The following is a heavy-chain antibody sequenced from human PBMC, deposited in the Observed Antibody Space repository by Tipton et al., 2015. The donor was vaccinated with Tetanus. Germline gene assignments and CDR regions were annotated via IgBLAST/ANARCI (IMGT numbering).Heavy chain of an antibody. CDR1: GITFSSHA. Sequence: SLRLSCAASGITFSSHALHWVRQAPGKGLEWVAVISNDGDNKFYADSVKGRFTISRDNAKNSLYLQMNSLRGEDTAVYYCVRDFAEFDYWGQGTLVTVSS. CDR2: ISNDGDNK. J-gene: IGHJ4*02. V-gene: IGHV3-30-3*01. CDR3: VRDFAEFDY.